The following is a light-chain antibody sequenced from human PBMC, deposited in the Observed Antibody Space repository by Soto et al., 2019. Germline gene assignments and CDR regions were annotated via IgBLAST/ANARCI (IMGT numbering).Light chain of an antibody. CDR1: QSVSSN. J-gene: IGKJ3*01. Sequence: EIVMTQSPATLSVSPGARAPLSCRASQSVSSNLAWYQQNPGQAPRLLIHGASTRATGIPARFSGSGSGTDFTLTINRLEPEDFAVYYCQQYGSSPPFTFGPGTKVDIK. V-gene: IGKV3-15*01. CDR2: GAS. CDR3: QQYGSSPPFT.